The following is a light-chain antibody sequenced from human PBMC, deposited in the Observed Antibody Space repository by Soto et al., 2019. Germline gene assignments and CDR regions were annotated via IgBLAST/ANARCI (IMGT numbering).Light chain of an antibody. V-gene: IGLV2-14*01. CDR3: ASLTTTSFV. J-gene: IGLJ1*01. CDR1: SSDVGAYNL. Sequence: QSVRAQPASVSGSPGQSITISCTGTSSDVGAYNLVSWYQHHPGKAPKLLISEVSNRPSGVSDRFSGSKSGNTASLAISGLQAEDEADYYCASLTTTSFVFGTGTKVTVL. CDR2: EVS.